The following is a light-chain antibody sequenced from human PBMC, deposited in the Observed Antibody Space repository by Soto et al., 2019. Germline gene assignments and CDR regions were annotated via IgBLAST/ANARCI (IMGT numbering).Light chain of an antibody. V-gene: IGKV3-20*01. J-gene: IGKJ3*01. CDR2: GAS. CDR1: QSVSSTY. Sequence: EIVLTQSPGTLSLSPGEGATLSCRASQSVSSTYLAWYQQRPGQAPRLLIYGASSRATGIPDRFSGSGSGTDCTITICRLEPEDFAVYYCQQSANSPLTFGPGTKVDIK. CDR3: QQSANSPLT.